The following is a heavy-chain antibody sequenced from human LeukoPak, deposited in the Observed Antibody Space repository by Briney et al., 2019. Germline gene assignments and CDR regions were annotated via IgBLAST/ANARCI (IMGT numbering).Heavy chain of an antibody. Sequence: EPSETLSLTCTVSGGSISSGGYYWSWIRQHPGKGLEWIGYIYYSGSTYYNPSLKSRVTISVDTSKNQFSLKLSSVTAADTAVYYCARAVRADYSNYPRPFDIWGQGTMVTVSS. V-gene: IGHV4-31*03. J-gene: IGHJ3*02. CDR2: IYYSGST. CDR1: GGSISSGGYY. D-gene: IGHD4-11*01. CDR3: ARAVRADYSNYPRPFDI.